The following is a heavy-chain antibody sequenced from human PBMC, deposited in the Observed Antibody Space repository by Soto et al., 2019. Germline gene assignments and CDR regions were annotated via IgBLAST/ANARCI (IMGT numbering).Heavy chain of an antibody. CDR1: GFTFSYYW. Sequence: EVQLLESGGGLVQPGESLRLSCAASGFTFSYYWMHWVRQAPGMGLVWVSRIHSAGSRTTYADSVKGRFTISRDNARNTRDLQMIGLRAEDTAVYYCARGDRGAFDLWGQGTVLTVSS. V-gene: IGHV3-74*01. CDR2: IHSAGSRT. D-gene: IGHD1-26*01. CDR3: ARGDRGAFDL. J-gene: IGHJ3*01.